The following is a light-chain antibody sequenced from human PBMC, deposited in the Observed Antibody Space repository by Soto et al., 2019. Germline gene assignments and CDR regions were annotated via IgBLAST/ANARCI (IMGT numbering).Light chain of an antibody. V-gene: IGLV2-23*01. CDR2: EGT. Sequence: QSVLTQPASVSGSPGQSITISCTGTSSDVGSYNLVSWYQQHPGNAPKLMIYEGTKRPSGISNHFSGSKSGNTASLTISGLQAEDEADYYCCSYAGLSAWVFGGGTQLTVL. J-gene: IGLJ3*02. CDR1: SSDVGSYNL. CDR3: CSYAGLSAWV.